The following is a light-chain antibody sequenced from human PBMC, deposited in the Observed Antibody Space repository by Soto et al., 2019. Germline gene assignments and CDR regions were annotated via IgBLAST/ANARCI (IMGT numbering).Light chain of an antibody. V-gene: IGLV2-14*01. CDR1: SSDVGAYNF. J-gene: IGLJ1*01. CDR3: SSQTTSAPYV. Sequence: QSALTQPASVTGSPGQAITISCTGTSSDVGAYNFVSWYQHHPGRAPKLIIYEVTVRPSGVSNRFSGSKSGNTASLTISGLQAEDEADYYCSSQTTSAPYVLGSGTKLTVL. CDR2: EVT.